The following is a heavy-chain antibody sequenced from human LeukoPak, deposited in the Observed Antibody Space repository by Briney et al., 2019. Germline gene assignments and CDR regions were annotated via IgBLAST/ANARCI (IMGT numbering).Heavy chain of an antibody. D-gene: IGHD3-9*01. V-gene: IGHV3-66*01. CDR3: ARGQFDDC. CDR1: GFTVSSDY. CDR2: IYSGGTT. Sequence: GGSLRLSCSASGFTVSSDYMSWVRQAPGKGLAWLSVIYSGGTTYYADSVKGRFTISRDNFKNTVYLQMNSLRDEDTAVYYCARGQFDDCWGQGTLVTVSS. J-gene: IGHJ4*02.